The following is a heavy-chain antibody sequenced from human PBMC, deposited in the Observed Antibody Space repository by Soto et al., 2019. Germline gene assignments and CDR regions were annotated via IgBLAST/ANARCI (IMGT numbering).Heavy chain of an antibody. Sequence: QVQLVESGGGVVQPGRSLRLSCAASGFTFSSYAMHWVRQAPGKGLEWGAVISYDGSNKYYADSVKGRFTISRDNSKTTLYLQMNSLRAEDTAVYYCARDPVRFLEWTNFYGMDVWGQGTTVTVSS. V-gene: IGHV3-30-3*01. CDR2: ISYDGSNK. J-gene: IGHJ6*02. CDR1: GFTFSSYA. CDR3: ARDPVRFLEWTNFYGMDV. D-gene: IGHD3-3*01.